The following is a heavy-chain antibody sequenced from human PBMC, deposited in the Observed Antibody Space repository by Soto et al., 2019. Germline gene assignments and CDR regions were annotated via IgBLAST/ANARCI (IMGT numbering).Heavy chain of an antibody. Sequence: SLYGSCNASGGTFSSDSFSWVLRAPGQGLEWMGGIIPMFDTPIYAQKFQDRVTITADESTSTAYMQLSSLRSGDTAVYYCGRTGGLERDFNYWGQRSLVTVSS. J-gene: IGHJ4*02. V-gene: IGHV1-69*13. D-gene: IGHD2-15*01. CDR1: GGTFSSDS. CDR2: IIPMFDTP. CDR3: GRTGGLERDFNY.